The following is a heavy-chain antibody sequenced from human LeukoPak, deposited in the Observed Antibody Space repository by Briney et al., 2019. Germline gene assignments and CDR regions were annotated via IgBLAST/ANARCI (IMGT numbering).Heavy chain of an antibody. CDR1: GGSISSGSNY. J-gene: IGHJ6*03. CDR3: ARRLNYYYYYMDV. V-gene: IGHV4-39*07. CDR2: IYSSGST. D-gene: IGHD6-19*01. Sequence: SETLSLTCNVSGGSISSGSNYWGWIRQPPGKTLEWIGSIYSSGSTYYNPSLKSRVIILIDTSKNHFSLTLSSVTAADTAVYYCARRLNYYYYYMDVWGKGTTVTVSS.